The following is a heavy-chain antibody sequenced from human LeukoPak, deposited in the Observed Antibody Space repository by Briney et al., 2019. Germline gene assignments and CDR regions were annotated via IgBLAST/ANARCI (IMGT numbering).Heavy chain of an antibody. Sequence: SETLSLTCTVSGGSISSYYWSWTRQPPGKGLEWIGYIYYSGSTNYNPSLKSRVTISVDTSKNQFSLKLSSVTAADTAVYYCARLGEISSRYNWFDPWGQGTLVTVSS. CDR1: GGSISSYY. V-gene: IGHV4-59*08. CDR2: IYYSGST. J-gene: IGHJ5*02. CDR3: ARLGEISSRYNWFDP. D-gene: IGHD6-13*01.